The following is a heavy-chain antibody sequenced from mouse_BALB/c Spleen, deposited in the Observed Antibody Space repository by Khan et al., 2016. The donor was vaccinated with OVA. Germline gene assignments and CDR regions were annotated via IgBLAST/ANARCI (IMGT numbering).Heavy chain of an antibody. V-gene: IGHV2-6-4*01. CDR1: GFSLSRYN. CDR2: IWGGGGT. D-gene: IGHD2-14*01. Sequence: QVQLKQSGPGLVSPSQSLSITCTVSGFSLSRYNIHWVRQPPGKGLEWLGMIWGGGGTDYNSTLKSRLSISKDNSKSQVLLIMNSLQTADTAMYDSARGYYWYDGYYAMDYWGQGTSVTVSS. J-gene: IGHJ4*01. CDR3: ARGYYWYDGYYAMDY.